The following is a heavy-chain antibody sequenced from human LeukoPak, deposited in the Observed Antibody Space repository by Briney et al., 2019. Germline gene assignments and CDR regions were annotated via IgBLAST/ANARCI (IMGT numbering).Heavy chain of an antibody. Sequence: ASVKVSCKASGYTFTSYGIRWVRQAPGQGLEWMGWISAYNGNTNYAQKLQGRVTMTTDTSTSTAYMELRSLRSDDTAVYYCARSRPVLRYFDWLLSAYFDYWGQGTLVTVSS. J-gene: IGHJ4*02. D-gene: IGHD3-9*01. CDR2: ISAYNGNT. CDR3: ARSRPVLRYFDWLLSAYFDY. CDR1: GYTFTSYG. V-gene: IGHV1-18*01.